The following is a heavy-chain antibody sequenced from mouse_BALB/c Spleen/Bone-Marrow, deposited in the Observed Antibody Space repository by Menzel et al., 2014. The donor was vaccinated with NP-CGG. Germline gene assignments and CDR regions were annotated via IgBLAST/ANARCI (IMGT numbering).Heavy chain of an antibody. D-gene: IGHD2-3*01. J-gene: IGHJ4*01. CDR3: ARALGDGYYYAMDY. V-gene: IGHV1-69*02. Sequence: VQLQQSGAELVKPGAPVKLSCKASGYTFTSYWMNWVKQRPGRGLEWIGRIDPSDGETHYNQKFKDKATLTVDKSSSTAYIQLSSLTSEGSAVYYCARALGDGYYYAMDYWGQGTSVTVSS. CDR2: IDPSDGET. CDR1: GYTFTSYW.